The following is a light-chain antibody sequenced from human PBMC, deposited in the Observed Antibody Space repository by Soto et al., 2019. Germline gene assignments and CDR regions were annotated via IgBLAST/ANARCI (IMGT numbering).Light chain of an antibody. J-gene: IGLJ1*01. CDR1: GSDFGDYNY. CDR3: SSFTTRHTYV. V-gene: IGLV2-14*01. CDR2: DVT. Sequence: QSALTQPASVSGSPGQSIAISCTGTGSDFGDYNYVSWYRQHPGKAPKLILYDVTNRPSGISDRLSGSKSGNTASLTISGLQAEDEADYYCSSFTTRHTYVFGSGTKVTVL.